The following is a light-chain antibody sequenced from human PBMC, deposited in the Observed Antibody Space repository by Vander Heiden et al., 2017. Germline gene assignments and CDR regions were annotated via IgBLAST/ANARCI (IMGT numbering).Light chain of an antibody. CDR2: AAS. Sequence: DIQMTQSPSSLSASVGDRVTITCRASQGISHYLAWDQQKPGKVPKLLIYAASTLQSGVTYRFSGSGSGTDFTLTRSSMEPEDGETYDGQSLRAFGQGTKVEIK. CDR3: QSLRA. V-gene: IGKV1-27*01. CDR1: QGISHY. J-gene: IGKJ1*01.